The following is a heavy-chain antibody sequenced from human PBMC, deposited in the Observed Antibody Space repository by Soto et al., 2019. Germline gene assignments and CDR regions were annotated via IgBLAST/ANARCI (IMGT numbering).Heavy chain of an antibody. Sequence: EVQLVESGGGLVKPGGSLRLSCVASGFTFSGYSINWVRQAPGKGLEWVSYISGPSIYIYYADSVKGRFTISRDNAKRAVYLQMNSLRAEDTAVYYCARGFRNGFAVWGQGTTVSVSS. D-gene: IGHD3-10*01. CDR2: ISGPSIYI. CDR3: ARGFRNGFAV. V-gene: IGHV3-21*01. J-gene: IGHJ6*02. CDR1: GFTFSGYS.